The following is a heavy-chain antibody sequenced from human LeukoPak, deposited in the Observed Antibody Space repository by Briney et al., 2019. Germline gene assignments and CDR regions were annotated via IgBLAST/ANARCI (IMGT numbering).Heavy chain of an antibody. CDR1: GFTFSSYG. D-gene: IGHD3-10*01. CDR3: AREYYGGYIDF. J-gene: IGHJ4*02. CDR2: ISSNGDIT. V-gene: IGHV3-64*01. Sequence: PGRSLRLSCAASGFTFSSYGMHWVRQAPGKGLESVSAISSNGDITYYANSVKGRFTISRDNSKNTLYLQMGSLRAEDMAVYYCAREYYGGYIDFWGQGTLVTVSS.